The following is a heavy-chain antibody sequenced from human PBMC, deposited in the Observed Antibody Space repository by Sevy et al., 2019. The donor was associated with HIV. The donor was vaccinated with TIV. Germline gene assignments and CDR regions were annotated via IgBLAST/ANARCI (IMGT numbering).Heavy chain of an antibody. CDR2: ISSNGGST. V-gene: IGHV3-64*01. J-gene: IGHJ5*02. Sequence: GGSLRLSCAASGFTFSSYAMRWVRQAPGKGLEYVSAISSNGGSTYYANSVKGRFTISRDNSKNTLYLQMGSLRAEDMAVYYCARGSRYYYDSSGSLYNWFDPWGQGTLVTVSS. CDR3: ARGSRYYYDSSGSLYNWFDP. CDR1: GFTFSSYA. D-gene: IGHD3-22*01.